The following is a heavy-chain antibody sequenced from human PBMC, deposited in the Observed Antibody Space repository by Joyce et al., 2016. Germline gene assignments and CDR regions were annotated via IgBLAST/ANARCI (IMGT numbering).Heavy chain of an antibody. V-gene: IGHV3-21*02. Sequence: EVQLVESGGGMVKPGGSLKISCAASGFMFSTSSMSWFRQAPGKGLEGVSAISCDRSFIFHAYSVRGRFTVSRDNAENSLYLQMKSLRVEDTAVYFCARGGLVYDYSMDVWGQGTTVIVSS. CDR3: ARGGLVYDYSMDV. D-gene: IGHD2-21*01. CDR2: ISCDRSFI. J-gene: IGHJ6*02. CDR1: GFMFSTSS.